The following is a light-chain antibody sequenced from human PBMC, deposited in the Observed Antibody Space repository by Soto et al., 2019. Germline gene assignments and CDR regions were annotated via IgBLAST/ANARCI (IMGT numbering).Light chain of an antibody. Sequence: QPAMAQPATASGSPGQLVVISCAGTSRDVGAYNSVSWYQQHPGKAPKLIMYQVNKRPSGVPDRFSGSKSGNTASLTLSGLQAEDEAEYYCSSYAGSNTIYVFGTGTKVTVL. V-gene: IGLV2-8*01. CDR3: SSYAGSNTIYV. CDR2: QVN. CDR1: SRDVGAYNS. J-gene: IGLJ1*01.